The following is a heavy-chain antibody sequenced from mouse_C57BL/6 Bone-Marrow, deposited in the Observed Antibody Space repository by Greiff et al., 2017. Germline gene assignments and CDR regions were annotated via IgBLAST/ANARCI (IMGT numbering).Heavy chain of an antibody. J-gene: IGHJ4*01. CDR2: INPSTGGT. CDR1: GYSFTGYY. D-gene: IGHD1-1*01. V-gene: IGHV1-42*01. Sequence: VQLQQSGPELVKPGASVKISCKASGYSFTGYYMNWVKQSPEKSLEWIGEINPSTGGTTYNQKFKAKATLTVDKSSSTAYMQLKSLTSEDSAVYYCARGVLRSYAMDYWGQGTSVTVSS. CDR3: ARGVLRSYAMDY.